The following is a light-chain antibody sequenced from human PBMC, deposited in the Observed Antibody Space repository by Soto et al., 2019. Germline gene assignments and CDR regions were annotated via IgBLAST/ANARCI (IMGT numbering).Light chain of an antibody. Sequence: DIQLTQSPSFLSASVGDRVTITCRASQGISSYLAWYQLKPGKAPKVLIYAASTLQSGVPSGFSGSGDGTEFALPISSLQPEDFATYFCHKLISYSLPFGGGTTVEI. V-gene: IGKV1-9*01. CDR2: AAS. CDR3: HKLISYSLP. J-gene: IGKJ4*01. CDR1: QGISSY.